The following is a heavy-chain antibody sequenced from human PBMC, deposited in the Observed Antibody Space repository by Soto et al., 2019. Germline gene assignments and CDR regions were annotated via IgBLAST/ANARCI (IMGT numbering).Heavy chain of an antibody. CDR1: GGSFSGYY. D-gene: IGHD6-13*01. J-gene: IGHJ5*02. CDR3: ARGTSYGSTRRLRFDP. CDR2: INHSGST. Sequence: PSETLSLTCAVYGGSFSGYYWSWIRQPPGKGLEWIGEINHSGSTSYNPSLNSRVTISIDTSKNQFSLKLTSVTAADTALYYCARGTSYGSTRRLRFDPWGQGTLVTVSS. V-gene: IGHV4-34*01.